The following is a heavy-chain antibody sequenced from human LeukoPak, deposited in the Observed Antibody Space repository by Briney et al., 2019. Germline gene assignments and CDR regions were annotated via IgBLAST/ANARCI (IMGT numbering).Heavy chain of an antibody. CDR1: GYTFTDYT. CDR2: INGGSGNT. V-gene: IGHV1-3*01. Sequence: ASVKVSCKASGYTFTDYTMHWLRQAPGQRLDWLGWINGGSGNTKYSPEFQGRVTITRDTSASTAYMELSSLRSEDTAVYYCANPRYDSSGYYYVDWGQGTLVTVSS. D-gene: IGHD3-22*01. J-gene: IGHJ4*02. CDR3: ANPRYDSSGYYYVD.